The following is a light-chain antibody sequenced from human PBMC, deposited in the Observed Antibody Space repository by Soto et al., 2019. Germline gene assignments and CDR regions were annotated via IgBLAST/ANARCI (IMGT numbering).Light chain of an antibody. CDR1: SSDVGANIF. CDR3: SSFTTDSTYV. CDR2: TVS. J-gene: IGLJ1*01. Sequence: QSVLTQPASVSGSPGQSIPIACTGTSSDVGANIFVSWYQQHPGKVPKLMIYTVSSRPSGVSQRFSGSKSGNTASLTISGLQAEDEADYYCSSFTTDSTYVFGTGTKVTVL. V-gene: IGLV2-14*01.